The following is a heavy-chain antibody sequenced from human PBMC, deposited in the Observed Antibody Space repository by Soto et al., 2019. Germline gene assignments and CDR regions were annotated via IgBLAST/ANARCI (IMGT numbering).Heavy chain of an antibody. CDR1: GYIFSGYG. V-gene: IGHV3-33*01. D-gene: IGHD1-7*01. CDR2: IRYDGSNI. J-gene: IGHJ4*02. Sequence: QAQLVESGGGVVQPGRSLRLSCAASGYIFSGYGMHWVRQAPGKGLEWVAVIRYDGSNIYYADSVKGRFTISRDNSKNMLYLQMNSLGAEDTAVYYCARDGIGGTIFRGYFDYRGQGTLVTVSS. CDR3: ARDGIGGTIFRGYFDY.